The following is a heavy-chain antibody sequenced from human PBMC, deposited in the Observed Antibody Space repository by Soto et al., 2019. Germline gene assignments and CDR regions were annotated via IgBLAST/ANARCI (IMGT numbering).Heavy chain of an antibody. J-gene: IGHJ4*02. CDR3: ARGGYSSSWYLVY. V-gene: IGHV1-3*01. CDR2: INAGNGNT. Sequence: QVQLEQSGAGVKKPGASVKVSCKVSGYTFTSYAMHCVRQAPGQSLEWMGWINAGNGNTKYSQKFQGRVTITRDTSASTAYMELSSLRSEDTAVYYCARGGYSSSWYLVYWGQGTLVTVSS. CDR1: GYTFTSYA. D-gene: IGHD6-13*01.